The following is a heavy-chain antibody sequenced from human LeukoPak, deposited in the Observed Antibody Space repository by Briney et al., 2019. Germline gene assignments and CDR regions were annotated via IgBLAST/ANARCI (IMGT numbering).Heavy chain of an antibody. J-gene: IGHJ4*02. V-gene: IGHV1-18*01. CDR3: ARVPWYYYDTSGDYCDY. CDR1: GYTFTNYG. Sequence: PGASVKVSCKASGYTFTNYGISWVRQAPGQGLEWMAWISPYNGNAKYSQKFQGRVTLSTDTSTSTAHMDLRSLGPDDTAVYYCARVPWYYYDTSGDYCDYWGQGTLVTVSS. CDR2: ISPYNGNA. D-gene: IGHD3-22*01.